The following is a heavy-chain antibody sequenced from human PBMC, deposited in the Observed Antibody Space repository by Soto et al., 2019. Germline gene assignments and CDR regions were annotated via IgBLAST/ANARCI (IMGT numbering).Heavy chain of an antibody. J-gene: IGHJ6*02. CDR2: IIPTGST. CDR3: AGGGITMAWNYYYYGMDV. V-gene: IGHV4-4*02. Sequence: PSETLSLTCAVSGGSFTSNNWWTWVRQPPGQGLEWIGEIIPTGSTTYNPSLKSRLSFSLDTSKNHFSLNLSSVSVADTAVYYCAGGGITMAWNYYYYGMDVWGQGTTVTVSS. CDR1: GGSFTSNNW. D-gene: IGHD3-10*01.